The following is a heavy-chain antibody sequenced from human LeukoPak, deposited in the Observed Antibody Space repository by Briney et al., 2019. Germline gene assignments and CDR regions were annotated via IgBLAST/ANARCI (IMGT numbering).Heavy chain of an antibody. CDR2: INGDGRNI. CDR1: GFTFSSYW. D-gene: IGHD3-9*01. V-gene: IGHV3-74*01. J-gene: IGHJ4*02. CDR3: AKGDDILTGYYRVVDY. Sequence: PGGSLRLSCVASGFTFSSYWMHWVRQDPRKGLVWVSRINGDGRNINYADSVRGRFTISRDNSKNTLYLQMNSLRAEDTAVYYCAKGDDILTGYYRVVDYWGQGTLVTVSS.